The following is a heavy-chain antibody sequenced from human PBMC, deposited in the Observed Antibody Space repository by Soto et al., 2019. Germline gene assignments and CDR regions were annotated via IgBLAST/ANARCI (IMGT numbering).Heavy chain of an antibody. CDR1: GYTFIGYY. CDR3: ARVGGGLASLGYYGMDV. CDR2: INPNSGGT. J-gene: IGHJ6*02. D-gene: IGHD3-10*01. Sequence: ASVKVSCKASGYTFIGYYIHWVRQAPGQGLEWMGWINPNSGGTYYAQRFQGWVTMTRDRSISTAYMELSRLKSDDTAVYYCARVGGGLASLGYYGMDVWGQGTTVTVSS. V-gene: IGHV1-2*04.